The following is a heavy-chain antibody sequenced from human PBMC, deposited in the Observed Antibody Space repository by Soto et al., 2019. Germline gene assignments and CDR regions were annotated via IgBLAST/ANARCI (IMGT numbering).Heavy chain of an antibody. Sequence: QVQLVQSGAEVKKPESSVKVSCKAPGGTFSTYAISWVRQAPGQGLEWMGGIIPMFGTANYAQRFQDRVTMTADESTNTVYMELSSVRSEDTAVYFCASGIQLWLRRINTGYSGWGQGTLVTVSS. CDR3: ASGIQLWLRRINTGYSG. V-gene: IGHV1-69*12. D-gene: IGHD5-18*01. CDR2: IIPMFGTA. CDR1: GGTFSTYA. J-gene: IGHJ4*02.